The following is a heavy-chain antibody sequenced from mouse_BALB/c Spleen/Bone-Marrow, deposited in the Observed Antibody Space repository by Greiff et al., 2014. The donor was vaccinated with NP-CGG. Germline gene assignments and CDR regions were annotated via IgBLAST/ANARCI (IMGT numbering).Heavy chain of an antibody. J-gene: IGHJ3*01. V-gene: IGHV1-74*01. D-gene: IGHD2-1*01. CDR2: IHPSDNET. CDR3: ARFGNYEGFAY. CDR1: GYSFTNYW. Sequence: QVQLQQPGAELVRPGASVKLSCKASGYSFTNYWMNWVKQRPGQGLEWIGMIHPSDNETRLNQKFKDKATLTVDKSSSTAYMQLSSPTSEDSAVYYCARFGNYEGFAYWAQGTLVTVSA.